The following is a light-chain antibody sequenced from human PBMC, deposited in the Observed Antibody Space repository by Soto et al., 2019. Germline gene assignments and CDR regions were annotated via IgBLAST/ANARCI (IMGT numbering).Light chain of an antibody. J-gene: IGLJ2*01. V-gene: IGLV3-9*01. CDR1: DIGSKS. CDR3: QVWDSSTVV. Sequence: SYELTQPLSVSVALGQTARITCGGNDIGSKSVHWYQQKPGQAPVLVVYRDTNRPSGIPERFSGSNSGNTATLTISRAQDGDEADYYCQVWDSSTVVFGGGTKVPS. CDR2: RDT.